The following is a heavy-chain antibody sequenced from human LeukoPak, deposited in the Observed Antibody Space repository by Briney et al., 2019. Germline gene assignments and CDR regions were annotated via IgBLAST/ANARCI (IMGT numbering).Heavy chain of an antibody. J-gene: IGHJ3*02. V-gene: IGHV4-4*02. CDR3: ARAWPPEDGLPGAFDI. CDR2: IFHSGST. Sequence: SGTPTLTCGVSGGSISSSNWWNWVRQPPGKGLEWIGEIFHSGSTNYNPSLKSRVTISLDKSKNQFSLNLSSVTAADTAVYYCARAWPPEDGLPGAFDIWGQGTMVTVSS. D-gene: IGHD3-16*01. CDR1: GGSISSSNW.